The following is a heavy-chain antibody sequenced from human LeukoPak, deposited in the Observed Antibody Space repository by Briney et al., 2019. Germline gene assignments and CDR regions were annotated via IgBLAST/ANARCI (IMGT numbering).Heavy chain of an antibody. Sequence: AGRSLRLSCAASGFTFDDYTMHWVRQARGKGLEWVSGISRNSGTIGYADSVKGRFTISRDNAKNSLYLQMNSLRAEDTALYYCAKDTSDMALHHWGQGTLVTVSS. V-gene: IGHV3-9*01. CDR2: ISRNSGTI. CDR3: AKDTSDMALHH. D-gene: IGHD4/OR15-4a*01. J-gene: IGHJ5*02. CDR1: GFTFDDYT.